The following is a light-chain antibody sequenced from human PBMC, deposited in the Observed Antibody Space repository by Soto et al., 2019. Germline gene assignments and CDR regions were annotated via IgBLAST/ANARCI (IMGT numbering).Light chain of an antibody. Sequence: EIVLTQSPATLSVSPGERATLSCRDSQSVSSNLAWYQQKPGEAPRLLIYGASTRATGIPAMFSGSGSGTEFTLTISSLQPDDFATYYCQQYNSYWTFGQGTKVDI. J-gene: IGKJ1*01. CDR2: GAS. CDR3: QQYNSYWT. V-gene: IGKV3-15*01. CDR1: QSVSSN.